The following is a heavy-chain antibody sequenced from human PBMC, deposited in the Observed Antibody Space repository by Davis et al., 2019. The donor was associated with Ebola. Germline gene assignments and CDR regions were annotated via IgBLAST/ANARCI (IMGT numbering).Heavy chain of an antibody. CDR2: INWNGGVT. CDR1: GFTFDEYG. J-gene: IGHJ3*02. V-gene: IGHV3-20*04. Sequence: PGGSLRLSCAASGFTFDEYGMTWVRQAPGKGLEWVSGINWNGGVTSYADSVKGRFTISRDNAKKSLNLQMNSLRAEDTALYYCARRMNACDIWGQGTMVTVSS. CDR3: ARRMNACDI.